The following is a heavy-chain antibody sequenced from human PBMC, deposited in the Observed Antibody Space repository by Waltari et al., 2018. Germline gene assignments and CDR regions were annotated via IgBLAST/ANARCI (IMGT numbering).Heavy chain of an antibody. J-gene: IGHJ4*02. Sequence: QMQLQQWGAGRLQPSATLCLTCTVDGASFSGHAWSWIGQPPGKGLEWIGEINHSGSTNYNPSLKSRVTISVDTSKNQFSLKLSSVTAADTAVYYCALHPRYYGSGRVDYWGQGTLVTVSS. D-gene: IGHD3-10*01. V-gene: IGHV4-34*01. CDR2: INHSGST. CDR3: ALHPRYYGSGRVDY. CDR1: GASFSGHA.